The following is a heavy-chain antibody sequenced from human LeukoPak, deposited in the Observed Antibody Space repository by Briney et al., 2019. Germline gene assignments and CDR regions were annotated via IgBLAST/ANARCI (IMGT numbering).Heavy chain of an antibody. V-gene: IGHV3-30*18. D-gene: IGHD6-19*01. CDR2: MSSDGTNE. CDR3: AKDAIAVPDS. J-gene: IGHJ4*02. Sequence: PGGSLRLSCVASGFTFNSYGMHWVRQAPGKGLEWVAFMSSDGTNEFYVDSVKGRFTISRDNSKDTLYLQMNSLRTGDTAVYYCAKDAIAVPDSWGQGSLVTVSS. CDR1: GFTFNSYG.